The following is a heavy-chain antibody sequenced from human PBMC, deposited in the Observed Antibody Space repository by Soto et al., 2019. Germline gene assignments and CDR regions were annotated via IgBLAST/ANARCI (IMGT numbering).Heavy chain of an antibody. CDR3: ARINLAVHGYYYGMDV. D-gene: IGHD3-3*02. Sequence: SVKVSCKASGGTFSSYAISWVRQAPGQGLEWMGGIIPIFGTANYAQKFQGRVTITADESTSTAYMELSSLRSEDTAVYYCARINLAVHGYYYGMDVWGQGTTVTVSS. CDR2: IIPIFGTA. J-gene: IGHJ6*02. CDR1: GGTFSSYA. V-gene: IGHV1-69*01.